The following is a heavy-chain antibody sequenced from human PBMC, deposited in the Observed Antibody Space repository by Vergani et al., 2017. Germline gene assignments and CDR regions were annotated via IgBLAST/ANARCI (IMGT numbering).Heavy chain of an antibody. Sequence: QVKLQESGPGLVKPSETLSLTCTVSGGSISSYYWSWIRQPPGKGLEWIGYIYYSGSTNYNPSLKSRVTISVDTSKNQFSLKLSSVTAADTAVYYCARLRYYDSSGYAFDIWGQGTMVTVSS. J-gene: IGHJ3*02. V-gene: IGHV4-59*01. CDR3: ARLRYYDSSGYAFDI. CDR2: IYYSGST. D-gene: IGHD3-22*01. CDR1: GGSISSYY.